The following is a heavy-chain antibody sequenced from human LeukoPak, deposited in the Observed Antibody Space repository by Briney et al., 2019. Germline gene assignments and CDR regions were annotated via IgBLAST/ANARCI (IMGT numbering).Heavy chain of an antibody. V-gene: IGHV3-7*01. J-gene: IGHJ6*02. Sequence: GGSLRLSCAASGFTFSSYWMSWVRQAPGKGLEWVANIKQDGSEKSYVDSVKGRFTISRDNAKNSLYLQMNSLRAEDTAVYYCARGSRGRPEYYYYGMDVWGQGTTVTVSS. D-gene: IGHD3-10*01. CDR3: ARGSRGRPEYYYYGMDV. CDR1: GFTFSSYW. CDR2: IKQDGSEK.